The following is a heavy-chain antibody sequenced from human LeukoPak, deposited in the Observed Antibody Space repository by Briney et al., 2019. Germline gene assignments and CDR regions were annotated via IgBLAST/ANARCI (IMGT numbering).Heavy chain of an antibody. CDR3: WRTIQGYWRFDL. CDR1: GGSISSSSYY. Sequence: PSETLSLTCTVSGGSISSSSYYWGWIRQPPGKGLEWIGSIYYSGSTYYNPSLKSRVTISVDTSKNQFSLKLSSMTAADTAVYYCWRTIQGYWRFDLWGRGTLVTVSS. V-gene: IGHV4-39*01. CDR2: IYYSGST. J-gene: IGHJ2*01. D-gene: IGHD5-18*01.